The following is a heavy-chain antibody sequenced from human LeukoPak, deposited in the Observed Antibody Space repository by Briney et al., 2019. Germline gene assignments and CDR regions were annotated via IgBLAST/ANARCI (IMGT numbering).Heavy chain of an antibody. Sequence: GGSLRLSCAASGFIFSNYDMHWVRQAPGKGLEWVAVISYDGSNKYYADSVKGRFTISRDNSKNTLYLQMNSLRAEDTAVYYCARECRYCSSTSCYPDYWGQGTLVTVSS. CDR1: GFIFSNYD. D-gene: IGHD2-2*01. CDR2: ISYDGSNK. J-gene: IGHJ4*02. V-gene: IGHV3-30*19. CDR3: ARECRYCSSTSCYPDY.